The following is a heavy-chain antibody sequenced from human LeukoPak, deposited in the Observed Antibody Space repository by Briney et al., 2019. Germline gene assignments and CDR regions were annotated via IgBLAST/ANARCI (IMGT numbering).Heavy chain of an antibody. V-gene: IGHV3-23*01. CDR3: AKTYYYDSSGHDAFDI. CDR1: GFTFSSYA. J-gene: IGHJ3*02. D-gene: IGHD3-22*01. Sequence: AGGSLRLSCAASGFTFSSYAMSWVRQAPGKELEWVSAISGSGGSTYYADSVKGRFTISRDNSKNTLYLQMNSLRAEDTAVYYCAKTYYYDSSGHDAFDIWGQGTMVTVSS. CDR2: ISGSGGST.